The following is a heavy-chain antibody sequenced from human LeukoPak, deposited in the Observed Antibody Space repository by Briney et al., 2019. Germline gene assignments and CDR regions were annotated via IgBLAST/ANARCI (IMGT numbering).Heavy chain of an antibody. Sequence: PGGSLRLSCAASGFTFSSYGMHWVRQAPGKGLEWVAVISYDGSNKYYADSVKGRFTISRDNSKNTLYLQMNSLRAEGTAVYYCAKDLGGLRLKYFDYWGQGTLVTVSS. V-gene: IGHV3-30*18. J-gene: IGHJ4*02. CDR2: ISYDGSNK. CDR1: GFTFSSYG. D-gene: IGHD3-3*01. CDR3: AKDLGGLRLKYFDY.